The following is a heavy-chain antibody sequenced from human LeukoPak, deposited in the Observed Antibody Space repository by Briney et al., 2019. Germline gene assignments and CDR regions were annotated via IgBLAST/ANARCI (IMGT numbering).Heavy chain of an antibody. V-gene: IGHV4-59*01. Sequence: PSETLSLTCTLSGGSISTYYWSWIRQPPGKGLEWIGYIYHSGSTNYNPSPKSRVTISVDTSKNQFSLKLSSVTAADTAVYYCAREEYYYGSGSYYTYWGQGTLVTVSS. J-gene: IGHJ4*02. CDR1: GGSISTYY. D-gene: IGHD3-10*01. CDR2: IYHSGST. CDR3: AREEYYYGSGSYYTY.